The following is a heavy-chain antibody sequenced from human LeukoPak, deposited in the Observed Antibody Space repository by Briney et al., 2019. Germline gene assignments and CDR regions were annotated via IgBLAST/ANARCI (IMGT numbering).Heavy chain of an antibody. Sequence: GGSLRLSCVASGFTFSSYAMGWVRQAPGKGLEWVATIDNGGGGTHYADPVKGRFTISRDNSKNTLYLQMNSLRAEDTAVYYCARDVGAIHFDYWGQGTLVTVSS. CDR2: IDNGGGGT. V-gene: IGHV3-23*01. CDR3: ARDVGAIHFDY. CDR1: GFTFSSYA. D-gene: IGHD1-26*01. J-gene: IGHJ4*02.